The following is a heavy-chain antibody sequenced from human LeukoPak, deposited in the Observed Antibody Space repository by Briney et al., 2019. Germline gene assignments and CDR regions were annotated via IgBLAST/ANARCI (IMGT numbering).Heavy chain of an antibody. D-gene: IGHD3-22*01. J-gene: IGHJ4*02. V-gene: IGHV4-59*01. CDR3: ARSDYYDSSGYYSVDY. CDR2: IYYSGST. CDR1: GGSISSYY. Sequence: PSETLSLTCTGSGGSISSYYWSWIRQPPGKGLGGIGYIYYSGSTNYNPPLKSRVTISVAPSKNQFSLKLSSVTAADTAVYYCARSDYYDSSGYYSVDYWGQGTLVTVSS.